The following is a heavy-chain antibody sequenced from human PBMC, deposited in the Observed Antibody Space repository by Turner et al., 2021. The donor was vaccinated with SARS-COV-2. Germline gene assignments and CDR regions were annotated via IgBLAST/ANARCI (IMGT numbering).Heavy chain of an antibody. CDR3: ARLMDTAMDYYGMDV. CDR2: IYYSGIT. D-gene: IGHD5-18*01. CDR1: GGSISSSSYY. V-gene: IGHV4-39*01. Sequence: QLQLQESGPGLVKPSETLSLTCTVSGGSISSSSYYWGWIRQPPGKGLEWIGSIYYSGITYYNPSLKSGVTISVDTSKNQFSLKLSSVTAADTAVYYCARLMDTAMDYYGMDVWGQGTTVTVSS. J-gene: IGHJ6*02.